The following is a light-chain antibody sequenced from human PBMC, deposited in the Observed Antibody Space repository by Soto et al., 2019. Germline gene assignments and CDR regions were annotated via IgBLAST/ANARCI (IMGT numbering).Light chain of an antibody. CDR2: WAS. CDR1: QSVLYRSNNKNY. J-gene: IGKJ3*01. Sequence: DIVMTQSPDSLAVSLGERATINCKSSQSVLYRSNNKNYLAWFQQKPGQPPKMVIYWASTRESGVPDRFSGSGYGTDFTLTISSMQAEDVAVYYCQHYYSTPLTFGPGTKVDIK. V-gene: IGKV4-1*01. CDR3: QHYYSTPLT.